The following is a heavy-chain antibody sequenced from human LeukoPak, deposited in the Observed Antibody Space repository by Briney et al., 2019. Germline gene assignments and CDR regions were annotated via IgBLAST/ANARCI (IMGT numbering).Heavy chain of an antibody. J-gene: IGHJ4*02. CDR3: ARGPYVYGSGSPLGY. V-gene: IGHV1-2*02. D-gene: IGHD3-10*01. CDR1: GYTFTGYY. CDR2: INPNSGGT. Sequence: ASVKVSCKASGYTFTGYYMHWVRRAPGQGLEWMGWINPNSGGTNYAQKFQGRVTMTRDTSISTAYMELSRLRSDDTAVYYCARGPYVYGSGSPLGYWGQGTLVTVSS.